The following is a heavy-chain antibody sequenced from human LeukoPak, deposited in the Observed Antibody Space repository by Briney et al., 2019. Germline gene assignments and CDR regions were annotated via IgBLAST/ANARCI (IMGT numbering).Heavy chain of an antibody. Sequence: SETLSLTCAVSGGSISSGGYAWSWIRQPPGKGLEWIGYIYRSGSTYYNPSLKSRVTISVDRSKNQFSLKLSSVTAADTAVYYCAREKRDYYDSSGYYYWYFDLWGRGTLVTVSS. V-gene: IGHV4-30-2*01. CDR3: AREKRDYYDSSGYYYWYFDL. CDR2: IYRSGST. D-gene: IGHD3-22*01. CDR1: GGSISSGGYA. J-gene: IGHJ2*01.